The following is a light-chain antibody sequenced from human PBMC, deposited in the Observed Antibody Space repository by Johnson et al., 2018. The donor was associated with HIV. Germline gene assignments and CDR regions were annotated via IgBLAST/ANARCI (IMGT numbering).Light chain of an antibody. J-gene: IGLJ1*01. CDR3: GVWDASLSPHYV. CDR1: ISNIESYF. V-gene: IGLV1-51*02. Sequence: QSALTQPPSVSAAPGQRVNISCSGNISNIESYFVSWYQQLPGAAPTLLIYEDNKRPSGIPDRFSGSKSGASATLGITGLQTGDEADYYCGVWDASLSPHYVFGTGTTVIVL. CDR2: EDN.